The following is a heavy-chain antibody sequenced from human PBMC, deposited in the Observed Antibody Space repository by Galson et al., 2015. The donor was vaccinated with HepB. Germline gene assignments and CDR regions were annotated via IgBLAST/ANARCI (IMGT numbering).Heavy chain of an antibody. V-gene: IGHV3-74*01. CDR3: ASGSRYSGSYSFDH. D-gene: IGHD1-26*01. CDR1: GFTFNNFW. J-gene: IGHJ4*02. Sequence: SLRLSCAASGFTFNNFWMHWVRQAPGKGLVWVSRINRDGSGTDYADSVKGRFTISRDNAKSTLYLHMNALSAEDSAVYFCASGSRYSGSYSFDHWGQGTLVTVSS. CDR2: INRDGSGT.